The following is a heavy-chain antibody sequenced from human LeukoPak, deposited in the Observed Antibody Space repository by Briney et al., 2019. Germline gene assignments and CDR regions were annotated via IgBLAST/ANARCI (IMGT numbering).Heavy chain of an antibody. Sequence: PSETLSLTCAVYGGSFSGYYWSWIRQPPGKGLEWIGEINHSGSTNYNPSLKSRVTISVDTSKNLFSLKLSSVTAADTAVYYCARESFWSGYYFGGVHDAFDIWGQGTMVTVSS. CDR1: GGSFSGYY. J-gene: IGHJ3*02. D-gene: IGHD3-3*01. CDR2: INHSGST. V-gene: IGHV4-34*01. CDR3: ARESFWSGYYFGGVHDAFDI.